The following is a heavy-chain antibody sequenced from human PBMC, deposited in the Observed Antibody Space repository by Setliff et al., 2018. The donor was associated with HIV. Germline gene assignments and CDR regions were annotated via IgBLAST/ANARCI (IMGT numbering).Heavy chain of an antibody. CDR3: ARGPSLQTTLFDY. V-gene: IGHV4-61*09. CDR1: GDSISSGSYY. Sequence: SETLSLTCAVSGDSISSGSYYWSWIRQPAGEGLEWIGHIFTSGSTNYNPSLKSRVTISIDTSKNQFSLKLTSVTAADTAVYYCARGPSLQTTLFDYWGQGTLVTVSS. CDR2: IFTSGST. J-gene: IGHJ4*02.